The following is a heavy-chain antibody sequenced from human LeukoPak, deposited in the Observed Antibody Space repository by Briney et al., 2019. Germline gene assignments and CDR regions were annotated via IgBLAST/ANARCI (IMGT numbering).Heavy chain of an antibody. Sequence: ASVKVSCKASGGTFSSYAISWVRQAPGQGLEWIGWISAYNGNTNYAQNLQGRVTMTTDTSTSTVYMELRSLRSDDTAVYYCARDRRGYYDSSGYGDYWGQGTLVTVSS. D-gene: IGHD3-22*01. CDR1: GGTFSSYA. V-gene: IGHV1-18*01. CDR2: ISAYNGNT. CDR3: ARDRRGYYDSSGYGDY. J-gene: IGHJ4*02.